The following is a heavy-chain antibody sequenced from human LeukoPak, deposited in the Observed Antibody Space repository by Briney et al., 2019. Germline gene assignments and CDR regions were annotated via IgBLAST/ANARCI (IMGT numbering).Heavy chain of an antibody. Sequence: KPSETLSLTHSVSGDSISSSYWSWIRQPPGKGLEWIGNIYNSANTNYNPSLQSRVTMSVDTSKSQFSLQLTSVSAADTAVYYCARRFSSRSDGNGYYDGHDAFDVWGQGTLVTVSS. J-gene: IGHJ3*01. CDR2: IYNSANT. V-gene: IGHV4-59*08. CDR3: ARRFSSRSDGNGYYDGHDAFDV. D-gene: IGHD3-22*01. CDR1: GDSISSSY.